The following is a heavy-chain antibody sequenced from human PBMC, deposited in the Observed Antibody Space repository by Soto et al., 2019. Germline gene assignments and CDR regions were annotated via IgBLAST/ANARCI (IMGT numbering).Heavy chain of an antibody. V-gene: IGHV4-4*02. CDR1: GGSISSSNW. Sequence: QVQLQESGPGLVKPSGTLSLTCAVSGGSISSSNWWSWVRQPPGKGLEWIGEIYHSGSTNYNPSLKSRVTISVDKSKSQFSLKLSSVTAADTAVYYCAREPGSESTNYYYYCIDVWGQGTTVTVSS. CDR3: AREPGSESTNYYYYCIDV. CDR2: IYHSGST. J-gene: IGHJ6*02. D-gene: IGHD1-26*01.